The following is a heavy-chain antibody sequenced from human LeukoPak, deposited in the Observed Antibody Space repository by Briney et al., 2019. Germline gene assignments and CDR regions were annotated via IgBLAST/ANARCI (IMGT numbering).Heavy chain of an antibody. Sequence: PSETLSLTCAVSGGSISSSNWWSWVRQPPGKGLEWIGEIYHSGSTNYNPSLKSRVTISVDKSKNQFSLKLSSVTAADTAVYYCARDPSEEGTRRYFDYWGQGTLVTVSS. CDR1: GGSISSSNW. J-gene: IGHJ4*02. D-gene: IGHD3-10*01. CDR3: ARDPSEEGTRRYFDY. V-gene: IGHV4-4*02. CDR2: IYHSGST.